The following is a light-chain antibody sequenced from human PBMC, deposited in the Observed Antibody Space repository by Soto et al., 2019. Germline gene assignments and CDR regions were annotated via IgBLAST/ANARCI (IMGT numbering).Light chain of an antibody. J-gene: IGLJ1*01. CDR1: SSDVGSYNR. CDR3: CSSTRSNTYV. CDR2: EVS. V-gene: IGLV2-18*02. Sequence: QSVLTQPPSVSGSPGQSVTISCSGTSSDVGSYNRVSWYQQAPGTAPKVMIYEVSNRHSGVPDRFSGSKSGNTASLTISGLQPEDEADYYCCSSTRSNTYVFGTGTKLTVL.